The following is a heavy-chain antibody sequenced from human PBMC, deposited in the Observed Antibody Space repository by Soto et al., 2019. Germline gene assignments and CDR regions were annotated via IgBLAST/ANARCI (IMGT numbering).Heavy chain of an antibody. V-gene: IGHV1-46*01. CDR3: ARDVAAGDH. CDR2: INPTSGST. CDR1: GYTFTNYY. Sequence: QVQLVQSGAEVKKPGASVKVSCKASGYTFTNYYIHWVRQAPGQGLEWMGIINPTSGSTNYAQKFQGRGTLTYVTSTTTVYMELGGLRSEDTAVLYCARDVAAGDHWGQGTLVTVSS. J-gene: IGHJ4*02. D-gene: IGHD6-13*01.